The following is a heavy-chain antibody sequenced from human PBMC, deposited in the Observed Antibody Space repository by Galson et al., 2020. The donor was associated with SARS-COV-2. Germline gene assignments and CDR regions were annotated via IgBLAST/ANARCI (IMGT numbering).Heavy chain of an antibody. Sequence: SETLSLTCSVSGDSITNYYWSWIRQPPGKGLEWIGYIYYSGGTYYNPSLNSRVTISIDTSKNQFSLELTSVTAADTAVYFCAYGVVAGTGYWGQGILVTVSS. J-gene: IGHJ4*02. D-gene: IGHD6-19*01. V-gene: IGHV4-59*08. CDR2: IYYSGGT. CDR3: AYGVVAGTGY. CDR1: GDSITNYY.